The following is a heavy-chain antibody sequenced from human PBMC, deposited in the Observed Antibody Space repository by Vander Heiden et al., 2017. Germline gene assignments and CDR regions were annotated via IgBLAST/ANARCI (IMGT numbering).Heavy chain of an antibody. V-gene: IGHV3-53*01. Sequence: QAPGKGLEWVSVIYSGRSTYYADSVKGRFTISRDNSKNTLYLQMNSLRAEDTAVYYCARAGAVGNTPFDYWGQGTLVTVSS. CDR2: IYSGRST. CDR3: ARAGAVGNTPFDY. D-gene: IGHD7-27*01. J-gene: IGHJ4*02.